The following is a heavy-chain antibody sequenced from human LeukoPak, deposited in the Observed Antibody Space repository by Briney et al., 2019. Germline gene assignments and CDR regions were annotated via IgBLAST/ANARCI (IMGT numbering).Heavy chain of an antibody. CDR1: GFTFSNYG. V-gene: IGHV3-23*01. CDR2: ITASADNI. J-gene: IGHJ6*03. D-gene: IGHD2-21*01. Sequence: GGSLRLSCAASGFTFSNYGMTWVRRAPGKGLESVSSITASADNIYNAHSVKGRFTISRDNSKNTLYLQMNSLRAEDTAVYYCAKVSTLWVYYYYYYMDVWGKGTTVTVSS. CDR3: AKVSTLWVYYYYYYMDV.